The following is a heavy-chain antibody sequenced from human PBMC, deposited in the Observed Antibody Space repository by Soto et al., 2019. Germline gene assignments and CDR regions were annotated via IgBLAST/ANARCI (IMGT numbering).Heavy chain of an antibody. CDR2: ISGSGGST. Sequence: EVQLLESGGGLVQPGGSLRLSCAASGFTFSSYAMSWVRQAPGKGLEWVSAISGSGGSTYYADSVKGRFTNSRDNSKNTLYVQKNSLRAEDTAVYYWSKEKTDSRCWDGMDRWGPGTTGTVSS. CDR1: GFTFSSYA. D-gene: IGHD6-13*01. V-gene: IGHV3-23*01. J-gene: IGHJ6*02. CDR3: SKEKTDSRCWDGMDR.